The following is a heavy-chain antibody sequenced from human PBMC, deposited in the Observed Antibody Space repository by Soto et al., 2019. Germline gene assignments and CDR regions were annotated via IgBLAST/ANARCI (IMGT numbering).Heavy chain of an antibody. CDR1: GFTLSSYA. J-gene: IGHJ4*02. V-gene: IGHV3-23*01. CDR2: ISGSGGST. D-gene: IGHD3-16*01. CDR3: AKEEEWGNGGKTFDY. Sequence: GGSLRLSCAASGFTLSSYAMGWVRQAPGKGLEWVSGISGSGGSTYYADSVKGRFTISRDNSKNTLYLQMNSLRAEDTAVYYCAKEEEWGNGGKTFDYWGQGTLVTVSS.